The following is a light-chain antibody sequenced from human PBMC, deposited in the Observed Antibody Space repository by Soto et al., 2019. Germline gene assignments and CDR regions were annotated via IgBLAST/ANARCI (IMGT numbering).Light chain of an antibody. CDR1: QSVGSIY. CDR3: QQYSSSPRT. CDR2: GAS. Sequence: DIVLTQSPGTLSLSPGERATLSCRASQSVGSIYFAWYQQRPGQAPRLLIHGASNRASGIPDRFSGSGSGTDFTLTISRLEPEDFAVYYCQQYSSSPRTFGQGTKVEIK. J-gene: IGKJ1*01. V-gene: IGKV3-20*01.